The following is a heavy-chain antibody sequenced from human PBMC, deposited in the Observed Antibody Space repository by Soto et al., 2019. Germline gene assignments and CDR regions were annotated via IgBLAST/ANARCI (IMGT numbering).Heavy chain of an antibody. D-gene: IGHD3-22*01. Sequence: GPLRPSCAAPGFTFSSYGMHWVRQAPGKGLEWVAVIWYDGRNTYYADSVKGRFTISRNNSKNTLYLQMNSLRAEDTAVYYCARTAYYYDSSGYYFDCWGQGTLVTVSS. V-gene: IGHV3-33*01. CDR3: ARTAYYYDSSGYYFDC. J-gene: IGHJ4*02. CDR1: GFTFSSYG. CDR2: IWYDGRNT.